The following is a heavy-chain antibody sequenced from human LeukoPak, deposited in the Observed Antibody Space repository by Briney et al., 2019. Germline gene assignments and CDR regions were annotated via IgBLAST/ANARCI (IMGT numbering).Heavy chain of an antibody. Sequence: GESLKISCEGSGYSFTSHWIGWVRQMPGKGLEWMAIIYPGDSDTRYSPSFQGQVTISADKSISTAYLQWSSLKASDTAMYYCARHVGTHYYYYYMDVWGKGTTVTISS. CDR2: IYPGDSDT. CDR3: ARHVGTHYYYYYMDV. CDR1: GYSFTSHW. D-gene: IGHD2-15*01. V-gene: IGHV5-51*01. J-gene: IGHJ6*03.